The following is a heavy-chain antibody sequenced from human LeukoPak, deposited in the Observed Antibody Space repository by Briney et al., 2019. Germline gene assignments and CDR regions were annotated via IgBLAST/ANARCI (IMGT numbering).Heavy chain of an antibody. CDR1: GFTFSSFQ. D-gene: IGHD6-6*01. J-gene: IGHJ4*02. Sequence: GGSLRLSCAASGFTFSSFQMTWVRQAPGKGLEWVAVIWYDGSNKYYADAVKGRFTISRDNSKNTLYLQMNSLRAEDTAVYYCARGLYSSSPLIGYWGQGTLVTVSS. CDR3: ARGLYSSSPLIGY. V-gene: IGHV3-33*08. CDR2: IWYDGSNK.